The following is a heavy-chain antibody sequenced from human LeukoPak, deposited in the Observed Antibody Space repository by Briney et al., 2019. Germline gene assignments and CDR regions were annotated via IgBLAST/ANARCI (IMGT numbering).Heavy chain of an antibody. V-gene: IGHV4-4*07. D-gene: IGHD6-13*01. CDR1: GDSIRSYY. J-gene: IGHJ6*03. Sequence: WETLSLTCTVSGDSIRSYYWAWIRQPAGKGLEWIGRIYTSEWTNYNPSLRSRVTMSVDMSKNQFSLRLTSVTAADAGVYYCARGPGIPGRADHHHMDVWGTGTTVTVSS. CDR3: ARGPGIPGRADHHHMDV. CDR2: IYTSEWT.